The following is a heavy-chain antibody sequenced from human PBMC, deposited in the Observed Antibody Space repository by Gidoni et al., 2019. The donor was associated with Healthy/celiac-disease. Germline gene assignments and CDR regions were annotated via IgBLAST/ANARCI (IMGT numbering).Heavy chain of an antibody. Sequence: EVQLVESGGGLVQPGGSLRLSCAAPGFTFSSYSMNWVRQAPGKGLEWVSYISSSSSTIYYADSVKGRFTISRDNAKNSLYLQMNSLRDEDTAVYYCARDRYYDSSGSDAFDIWGQGTMVTVSS. V-gene: IGHV3-48*02. D-gene: IGHD3-22*01. CDR2: ISSSSSTI. CDR1: GFTFSSYS. CDR3: ARDRYYDSSGSDAFDI. J-gene: IGHJ3*02.